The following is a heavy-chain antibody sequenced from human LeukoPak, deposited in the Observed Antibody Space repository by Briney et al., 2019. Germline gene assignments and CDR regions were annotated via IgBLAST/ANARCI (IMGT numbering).Heavy chain of an antibody. Sequence: TSETLCLTCTVSGDPINSYYWSWIRQPPGKGLEWIGHIYYSGSTNYNPSLESRVTISVGTSKNQFSLKLTSVTAADTAVYYCARTTYARFFDLWGRGTLVTVSS. CDR2: IYYSGST. J-gene: IGHJ2*01. CDR3: ARTTYARFFDL. D-gene: IGHD1-1*01. CDR1: GDPINSYY. V-gene: IGHV4-59*01.